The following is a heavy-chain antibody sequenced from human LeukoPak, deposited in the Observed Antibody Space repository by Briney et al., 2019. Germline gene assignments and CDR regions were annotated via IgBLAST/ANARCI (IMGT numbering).Heavy chain of an antibody. J-gene: IGHJ5*02. D-gene: IGHD6-13*01. CDR1: GGSISSYY. V-gene: IGHV4-38-2*02. Sequence: PSETLSLTCTVSGGSISSYYWGWIRQPPGKGLEWIGSIYHSGSTYYNPSLKSRVTISVDTSKNQFSLKLSSVTAADTAVYFCARAYRSSWYANWFDPWGQGTLVTVSS. CDR2: IYHSGST. CDR3: ARAYRSSWYANWFDP.